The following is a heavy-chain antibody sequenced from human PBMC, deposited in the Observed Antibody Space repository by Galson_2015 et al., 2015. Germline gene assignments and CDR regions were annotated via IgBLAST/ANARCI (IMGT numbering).Heavy chain of an antibody. V-gene: IGHV3-33*01. CDR1: GFTFSTYG. J-gene: IGHJ4*02. Sequence: SLRLSCAASGFTFSTYGMHWVRQAPGKGLEWVAVIWYDGSNKYYADSVKGRFTISRDNSKNTLYLQMNSLRAEDTALYYCARDWLTLGELSFGMDDWGQGTLVTVSS. CDR3: ARDWLTLGELSFGMDD. CDR2: IWYDGSNK. D-gene: IGHD3-16*02.